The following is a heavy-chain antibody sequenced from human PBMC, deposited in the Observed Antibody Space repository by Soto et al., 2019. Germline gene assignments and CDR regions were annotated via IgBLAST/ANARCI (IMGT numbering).Heavy chain of an antibody. J-gene: IGHJ4*02. CDR1: GYTFTSFD. CDR3: ARGGSVVAATHSYYFDY. D-gene: IGHD2-15*01. V-gene: IGHV1-2*04. CDR2: INPNSGGT. Sequence: ASVKVSCKASGYTFTSFDINWVRQATGQGLEWMGWINPNSGGTNYAQKFQGWVTMTRDTSISTAYMELSRLRSDDTAVYYCARGGSVVAATHSYYFDYWGQGTLVTVSS.